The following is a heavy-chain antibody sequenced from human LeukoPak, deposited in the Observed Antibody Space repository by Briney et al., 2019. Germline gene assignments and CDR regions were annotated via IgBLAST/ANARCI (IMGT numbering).Heavy chain of an antibody. CDR2: ISYDGSNK. CDR1: GFTFSNYG. J-gene: IGHJ4*02. D-gene: IGHD6-13*01. V-gene: IGHV3-30*03. CDR3: AQLSSWSSQVDY. Sequence: GGSLRLSCAASGFTFSNYGMHWVRQAPGKGLEWVAVISYDGSNKYYADSVKGRFTISRDNSKNTLYLQMNSLRAEDTAVYYCAQLSSWSSQVDYWGQGTPVTVSS.